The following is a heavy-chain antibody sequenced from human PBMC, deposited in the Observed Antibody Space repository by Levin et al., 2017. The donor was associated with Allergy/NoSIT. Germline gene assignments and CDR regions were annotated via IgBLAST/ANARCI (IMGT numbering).Heavy chain of an antibody. J-gene: IGHJ3*02. Sequence: KISCKASGGTFSSYAISWVRQAPGQGLEWMGRIIPILGIANYAQKFQGRVTITADKSTSTAYMELSSLRSEDTAVYYCARFSYYYGSGSYSISAFDIWGQGTMVTVSS. CDR1: GGTFSSYA. CDR3: ARFSYYYGSGSYSISAFDI. V-gene: IGHV1-69*04. D-gene: IGHD3-10*01. CDR2: IIPILGIA.